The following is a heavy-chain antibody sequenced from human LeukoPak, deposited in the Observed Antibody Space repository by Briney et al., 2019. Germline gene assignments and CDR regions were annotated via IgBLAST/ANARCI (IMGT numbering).Heavy chain of an antibody. CDR3: ARGGGKRYSSYVRAPGAFDI. J-gene: IGHJ3*02. V-gene: IGHV4-34*01. CDR1: GGSFSGYY. CDR2: INHSGST. D-gene: IGHD5-12*01. Sequence: SETLSLTCAVYGGSFSGYYWSWIRQPPGKGLEWIGEINHSGSTNYNPSLKSRVTISVDTSKNQFSLKLSSVTAADTAVYYCARGGGKRYSSYVRAPGAFDIWGQGTMVTVSS.